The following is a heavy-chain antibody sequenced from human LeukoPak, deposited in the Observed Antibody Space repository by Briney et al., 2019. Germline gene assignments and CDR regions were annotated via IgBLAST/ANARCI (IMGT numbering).Heavy chain of an antibody. J-gene: IGHJ6*02. D-gene: IGHD2-21*02. CDR2: INSDGSST. CDR3: ARHPPVTAYYYYGMDV. V-gene: IGHV3-74*01. CDR1: GLTFSSYW. Sequence: GGSLRLSCAASGLTFSSYWMHWVRQAPGKGLVWVSRINSDGSSTSYADSVKGRFTISRDNAKNTLYLQMNSLRAEDTAVYYCARHPPVTAYYYYGMDVWGQGTTVTVSS.